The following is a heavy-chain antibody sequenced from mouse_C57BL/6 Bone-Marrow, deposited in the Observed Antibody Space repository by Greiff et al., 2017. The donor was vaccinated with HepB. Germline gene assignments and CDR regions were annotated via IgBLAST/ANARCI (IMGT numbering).Heavy chain of an antibody. Sequence: VQLQQSGAELARPGASVKMSCKASGYTFTSYTMHWVKQRPGQGLEWIGYINPSSGYTKYNQKFKDKATLTADKSSSTAYMQLSSLTSKDSAVYYCARYSKAWFAYWGQGTLVTVSA. CDR1: GYTFTSYT. CDR2: INPSSGYT. CDR3: ARYSKAWFAY. D-gene: IGHD2-5*01. V-gene: IGHV1-4*01. J-gene: IGHJ3*01.